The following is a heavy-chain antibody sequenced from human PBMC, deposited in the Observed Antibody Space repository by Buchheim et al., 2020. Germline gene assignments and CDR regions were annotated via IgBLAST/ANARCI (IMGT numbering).Heavy chain of an antibody. D-gene: IGHD2-15*01. CDR1: GYSFTSYW. J-gene: IGHJ4*02. CDR3: ARHVHLCSGGSCYSDLSDY. V-gene: IGHV5-10-1*01. Sequence: EVQLVQSGAAVKKPGESLRISCKGSGYSFTSYWISWVRQMPGKGLEWMGRIDPSDSYTNYSPSFQGHVTISADKSLSTAYPQWSSLKASDTAMYYCARHVHLCSGGSCYSDLSDYWGQGTL. CDR2: IDPSDSYT.